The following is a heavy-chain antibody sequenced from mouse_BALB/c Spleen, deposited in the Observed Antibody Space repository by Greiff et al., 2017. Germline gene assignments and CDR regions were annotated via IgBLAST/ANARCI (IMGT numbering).Heavy chain of an antibody. V-gene: IGHV1-9*01. CDR3: ARGGFYDGHDY. D-gene: IGHD2-3*01. CDR2: ILPGSGST. J-gene: IGHJ2*01. Sequence: VQLQQSGAELLKPGASVKISCKATGYTFSSYWIEWVKQRPGHGLEWIGEILPGSGSTNYNEKFKGKATFTADTSSNTAYMQLSSLTSEDSAVYYCARGGFYDGHDYWGQGTTLTVSS. CDR1: GYTFSSYW.